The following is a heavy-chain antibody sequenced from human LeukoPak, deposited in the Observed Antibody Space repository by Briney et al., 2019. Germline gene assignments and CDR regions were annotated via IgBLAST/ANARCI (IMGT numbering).Heavy chain of an antibody. CDR1: GASISNYY. D-gene: IGHD6-6*01. V-gene: IGHV4-59*08. Sequence: PSETLSLTCTVSGASISNYYWSWIRQPPGKGLEWIGYIYYSGSTNYNPSLRSRVTLSLDTSKNQFSLKLSSVTAADTAVYYCARRLSSSSLATDYWGQGTLVTVSS. J-gene: IGHJ4*02. CDR3: ARRLSSSSLATDY. CDR2: IYYSGST.